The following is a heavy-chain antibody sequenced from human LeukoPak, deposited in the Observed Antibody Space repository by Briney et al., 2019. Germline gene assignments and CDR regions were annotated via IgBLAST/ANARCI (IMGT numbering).Heavy chain of an antibody. CDR2: ISGSGGST. CDR3: PKDERGDGSGSYTFFDY. J-gene: IGHJ4*02. Sequence: GGSLRLSCAASGFTFSSYAMSWVRQAPGKGLEWDSAISGSGGSTYYADSVKGRFTISRDNSKNTLYLQMNSLRAEDTAVYYCPKDERGDGSGSYTFFDYWGQGTLVTVSS. D-gene: IGHD3-10*01. V-gene: IGHV3-23*01. CDR1: GFTFSSYA.